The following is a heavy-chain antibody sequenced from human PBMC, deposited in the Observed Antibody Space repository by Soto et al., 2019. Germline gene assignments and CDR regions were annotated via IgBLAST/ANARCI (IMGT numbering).Heavy chain of an antibody. J-gene: IGHJ4*02. CDR3: AKVSSGDYYDSSGLPFY. CDR2: ISGSGGST. D-gene: IGHD3-22*01. CDR1: GFTFSSYA. Sequence: GGSLRLSCAASGFTFSSYAMSWVRQAPGKGLEWVSAISGSGGSTYYADSVKGRFTISRDNSKNTLYLQMNSLRAEDTAVYYCAKVSSGDYYDSSGLPFYWGQGTLVTVSS. V-gene: IGHV3-23*01.